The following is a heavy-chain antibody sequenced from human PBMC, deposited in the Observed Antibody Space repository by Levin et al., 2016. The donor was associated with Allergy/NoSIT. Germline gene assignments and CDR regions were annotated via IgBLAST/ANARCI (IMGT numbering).Heavy chain of an antibody. Sequence: LRLSCTVSGGSISSGNSYWSWIRQHPGKGLEWIAYIYYSGTTYYNPSLKSRVAMSVDTPQNQLSLKLTSVTAADTAVYYCAGGGHEVNNYGLDVWGLGTTVTVSS. D-gene: IGHD3-16*01. CDR1: GGSISSGNSY. J-gene: IGHJ6*02. V-gene: IGHV4-30-4*01. CDR2: IYYSGTT. CDR3: AGGGHEVNNYGLDV.